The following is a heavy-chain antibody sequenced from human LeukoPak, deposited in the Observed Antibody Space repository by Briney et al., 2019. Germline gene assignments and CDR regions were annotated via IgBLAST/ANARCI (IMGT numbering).Heavy chain of an antibody. D-gene: IGHD6-19*01. V-gene: IGHV3-23*01. Sequence: GGSLRLSCAVSGFTFSNYWMSWARQAPGKGLEWVSGISGSGGTTYYADSVRGRFTISRDNSKNTLYLQMNSLRAEDTAVYYCARGGLRLVRGREVDYWGQGTLVTVSS. CDR2: ISGSGGTT. J-gene: IGHJ4*02. CDR1: GFTFSNYW. CDR3: ARGGLRLVRGREVDY.